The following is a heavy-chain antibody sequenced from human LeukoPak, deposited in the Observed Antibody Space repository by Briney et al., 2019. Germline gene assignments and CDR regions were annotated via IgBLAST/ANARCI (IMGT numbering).Heavy chain of an antibody. V-gene: IGHV3-30*18. J-gene: IGHJ4*02. Sequence: PGGSPRLSCAAPRFTLSGYSMHRVRPAPRKGLEWVADISYEGTNTYYADSEKGPFTLSRDNTKNTLSLQMNSLRAEDTAVYHCAKCTRYCSRTSCLTPYFDYWGQGALVTVSS. D-gene: IGHD2-2*01. CDR3: AKCTRYCSRTSCLTPYFDY. CDR1: RFTLSGYS. CDR2: ISYEGTNT.